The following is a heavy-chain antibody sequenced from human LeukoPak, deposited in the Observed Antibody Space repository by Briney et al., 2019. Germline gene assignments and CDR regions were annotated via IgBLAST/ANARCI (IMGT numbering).Heavy chain of an antibody. CDR2: ISNNGAST. V-gene: IGHV3-64D*06. J-gene: IGHJ4*02. D-gene: IGHD1-26*01. CDR1: GFPFSSFG. CDR3: VKSTYSGSYFPFDY. Sequence: GGSLRLSCSASGFPFSSFGMHWVRQAPGKGLEYASTISNNGASTYYADSVRGRFTISRDNSKNMFYLQMNSLRAEDAALYYCVKSTYSGSYFPFDYWGQGTLVTVSS.